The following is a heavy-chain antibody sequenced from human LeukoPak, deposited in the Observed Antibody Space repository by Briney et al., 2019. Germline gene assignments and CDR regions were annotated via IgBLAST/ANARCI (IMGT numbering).Heavy chain of an antibody. D-gene: IGHD2-8*01. CDR3: ARSLMVYATFDY. J-gene: IGHJ4*02. CDR2: MNHSGST. Sequence: SETLSLTCAVYGGSFSGYYWSWIRQPPGKGLEWIGEMNHSGSTNYNPSLKSRVTISVDTSKDQFSLKLSSVTAADTAVYYCARSLMVYATFDYWGQGTLVTVSS. CDR1: GGSFSGYY. V-gene: IGHV4-34*01.